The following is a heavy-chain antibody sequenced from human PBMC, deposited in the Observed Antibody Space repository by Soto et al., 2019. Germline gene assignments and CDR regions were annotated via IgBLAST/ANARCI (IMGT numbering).Heavy chain of an antibody. CDR1: GYTFTSYD. J-gene: IGHJ6*02. CDR2: MNPNSGNT. CDR3: ARGQARSITIFGVVIDTPRYGMDV. V-gene: IGHV1-8*01. D-gene: IGHD3-3*01. Sequence: ASVKVSCKASGYTFTSYDINWVRQATGQGLEWMGWMNPNSGNTGYAQKFQGRFTMTRNTSISTAYMELSSLRSEDTAVYYCARGQARSITIFGVVIDTPRYGMDVWGQGTTVTVSS.